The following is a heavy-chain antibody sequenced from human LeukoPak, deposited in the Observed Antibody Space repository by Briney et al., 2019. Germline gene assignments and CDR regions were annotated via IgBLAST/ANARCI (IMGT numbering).Heavy chain of an antibody. V-gene: IGHV3-23*01. CDR3: ARANYDFWSGCFPAAPQHFDY. Sequence: GGSLRLSCAASGFTFSSYAMSWVRQAPGKGLEWVSAISGSGGSTYYADSVKGRFTISRDNSKNTLYLQMNSLRAEDTAVYYCARANYDFWSGCFPAAPQHFDYWGQGTLVTVSS. J-gene: IGHJ4*02. D-gene: IGHD3-3*01. CDR1: GFTFSSYA. CDR2: ISGSGGST.